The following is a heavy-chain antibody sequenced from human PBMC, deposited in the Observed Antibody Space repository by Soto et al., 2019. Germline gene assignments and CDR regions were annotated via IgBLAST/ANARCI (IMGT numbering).Heavy chain of an antibody. V-gene: IGHV4-34*01. CDR3: ARGTVVIVYYYSMDV. J-gene: IGHJ6*02. D-gene: IGHD3-22*01. Sequence: TLALTCAVYGGSFSGYYLIWIRQPPGKGLEWIGEINHSGSTNYNPSLKSRVTISVDTSKNQFSLKLSSVTAADTAVCYWARGTVVIVYYYSMDVWGQGTTVTISS. CDR2: INHSGST. CDR1: GGSFSGYY.